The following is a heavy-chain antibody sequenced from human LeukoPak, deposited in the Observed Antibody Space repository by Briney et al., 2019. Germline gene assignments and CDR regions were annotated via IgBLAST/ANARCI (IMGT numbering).Heavy chain of an antibody. Sequence: SETLSLTCSVSGGSMSSFYWSWIRQPAGKGLEWIGRIYGSGTTNYNPALQSRVTVSVDTSKKQFSLKVTSVTAADTAVYYCAKDGSSWPFFESWGQGTLVTVSS. CDR3: AKDGSSWPFFES. V-gene: IGHV4-4*07. J-gene: IGHJ4*02. D-gene: IGHD6-13*01. CDR2: IYGSGTT. CDR1: GGSMSSFY.